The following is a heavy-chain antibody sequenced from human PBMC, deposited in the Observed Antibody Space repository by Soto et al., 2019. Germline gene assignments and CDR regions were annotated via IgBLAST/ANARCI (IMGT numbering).Heavy chain of an antibody. J-gene: IGHJ4*02. CDR1: GYSFAGYW. CDR3: ARQIYDSDTGPNFQYYFDS. CDR2: IDPSDSQT. D-gene: IGHD3-22*01. Sequence: PGESLKISCKGSGYSFAGYWITWVRQKPGKGLEWMGRIDPSDSQTYYSPSFRGHVTISVTKSITTVFLQWSSLRASGTAMYYCARQIYDSDTGPNFQYYFDSWGQGTPVTVLL. V-gene: IGHV5-10-1*01.